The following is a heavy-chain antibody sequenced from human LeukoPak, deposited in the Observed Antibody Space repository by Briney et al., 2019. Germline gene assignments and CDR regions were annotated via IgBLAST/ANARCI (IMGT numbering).Heavy chain of an antibody. CDR3: ARDAKRGSSSRGSFFDY. V-gene: IGHV4-4*08. CDR2: VSKTGST. Sequence: SETLSLTCTVSGASTSRYYWSWVRQPPGKGLEWMGYVSKTGSTTNYNPSLKRRVTISIDTSKNQFSLRLSSVTAADTAVYYCARDAKRGSSSRGSFFDYWGQGTLVTVSS. D-gene: IGHD6-13*01. CDR1: GASTSRYY. J-gene: IGHJ4*02.